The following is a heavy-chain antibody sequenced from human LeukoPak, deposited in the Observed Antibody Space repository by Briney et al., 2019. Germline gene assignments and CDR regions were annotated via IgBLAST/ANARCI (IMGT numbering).Heavy chain of an antibody. V-gene: IGHV1-2*04. D-gene: IGHD6-19*01. Sequence: ASVRVSSKGSGYTFTVYNMQWVRQGPGQGGEWMGWINPNSCGTNYAQKFQGWVTMTRDTSISTAYMELSRLRSDDTAVYYCARDREAVALFIFDYWGQGTLVTVSS. CDR2: INPNSCGT. J-gene: IGHJ4*02. CDR3: ARDREAVALFIFDY. CDR1: GYTFTVYN.